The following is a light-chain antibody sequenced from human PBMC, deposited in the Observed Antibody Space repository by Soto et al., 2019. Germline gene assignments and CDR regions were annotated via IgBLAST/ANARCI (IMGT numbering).Light chain of an antibody. CDR3: QQYNNWLPVT. CDR2: GAS. J-gene: IGKJ4*01. V-gene: IGKV3-15*01. Sequence: EIVMTQSPATLSASPGERATLSCRASQTVSSNLAWFQQKPGQAPRLLIYGASTRATGIPARFSGGGSGTEFTLTISSLQSEDFAVYYCQQYNNWLPVTFGGGTKVEIK. CDR1: QTVSSN.